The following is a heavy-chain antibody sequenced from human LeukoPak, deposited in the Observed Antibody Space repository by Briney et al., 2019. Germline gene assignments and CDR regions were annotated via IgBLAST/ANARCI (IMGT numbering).Heavy chain of an antibody. J-gene: IGHJ4*02. Sequence: ASVKVSCKASGYTFTSYDINWVRQATGQGLEWMGWMNPNSGNTGHAQKFQGRVTMTRNTSISTAYMELSSLRSEDTAVYYCARAGGYCGRISCPYYFDYWGQGSLVAVSS. D-gene: IGHD2-15*01. CDR2: MNPNSGNT. CDR1: GYTFTSYD. V-gene: IGHV1-8*01. CDR3: ARAGGYCGRISCPYYFDY.